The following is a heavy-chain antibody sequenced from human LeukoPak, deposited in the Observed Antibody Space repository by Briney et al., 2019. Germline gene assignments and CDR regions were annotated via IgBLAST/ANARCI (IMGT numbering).Heavy chain of an antibody. Sequence: GGSLRLSCAASGFTFSSYGMHWVRQAPGKGLEWVAVISYDGSNKYYADSVKGRFTISRDNSKNMLYLQMNSLRAEDTAVYYCAKSPTPLLLWFGELFTDAFDIWGQGTMVTVSS. CDR3: AKSPTPLLLWFGELFTDAFDI. J-gene: IGHJ3*02. D-gene: IGHD3-10*01. V-gene: IGHV3-30*18. CDR1: GFTFSSYG. CDR2: ISYDGSNK.